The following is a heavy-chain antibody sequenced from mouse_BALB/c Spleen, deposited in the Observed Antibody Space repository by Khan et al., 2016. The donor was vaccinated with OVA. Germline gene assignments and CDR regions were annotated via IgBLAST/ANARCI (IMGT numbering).Heavy chain of an antibody. D-gene: IGHD6-1*01. Sequence: QIQLVQSGPELKKPGETVKISCKASGYTFTNYGMNWVKQAPGKGLKWMGWINTYTGEPTYADDFKGRFAFSLETSANTAYLQIHNLKNEDTATXFCARSASYWFFDVWGAGTTVTVSS. CDR2: INTYTGEP. CDR3: ARSASYWFFDV. J-gene: IGHJ1*01. CDR1: GYTFTNYG. V-gene: IGHV9-3-1*01.